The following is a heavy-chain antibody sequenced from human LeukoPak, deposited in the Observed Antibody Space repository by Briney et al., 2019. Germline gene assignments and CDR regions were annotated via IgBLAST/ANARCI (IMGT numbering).Heavy chain of an antibody. CDR3: ARSSIAARRDFDY. CDR1: GYSISSGYY. D-gene: IGHD6-6*01. Sequence: SETLSLTCAVSGYSISSGYYWGWIRQPPGKGLEWIGSIYHSGSTYYNPSLKSRDTISVDTSKNQFSLKLSSVTAADTAVYYCARSSIAARRDFDYWGQGTLVTVSS. CDR2: IYHSGST. J-gene: IGHJ4*02. V-gene: IGHV4-38-2*01.